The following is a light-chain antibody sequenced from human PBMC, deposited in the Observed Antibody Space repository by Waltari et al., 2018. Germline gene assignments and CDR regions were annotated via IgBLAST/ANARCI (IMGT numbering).Light chain of an antibody. Sequence: QSVLTQPPSVSATPGQRVTISCSGSISNIGSATVNWYQHLPGTAPRLVMFSDFQRPSGVPERLSGSNSGTSASLAISGLQSDDEAVYFCSTWDHSLKGPVFSGGTKLTVL. CDR3: STWDHSLKGPV. CDR2: SDF. V-gene: IGLV1-44*01. CDR1: ISNIGSAT. J-gene: IGLJ2*01.